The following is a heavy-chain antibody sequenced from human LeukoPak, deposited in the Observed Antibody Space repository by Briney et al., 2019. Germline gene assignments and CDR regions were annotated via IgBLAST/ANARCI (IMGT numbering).Heavy chain of an antibody. CDR1: GGTFSSYA. J-gene: IGHJ4*02. V-gene: IGHV1-69*13. CDR3: ARGWLAETTVVTPYNY. Sequence: SVKVSCTASGGTFSSYAISWVRQAPGQGLEWMGGIIPIFGTANYAQKFQGRVTITAVESMSTAYMELSSLRSEDTAVYYCARGWLAETTVVTPYNYWGQGTLVTVSS. CDR2: IIPIFGTA. D-gene: IGHD4-23*01.